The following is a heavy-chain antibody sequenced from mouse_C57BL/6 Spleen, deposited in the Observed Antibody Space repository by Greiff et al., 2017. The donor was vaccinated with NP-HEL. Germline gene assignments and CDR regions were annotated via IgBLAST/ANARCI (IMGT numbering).Heavy chain of an antibody. D-gene: IGHD2-4*01. CDR2: INPGSGGT. V-gene: IGHV1-54*01. CDR1: GYAFTNYL. CDR3: ARSDDYPFAY. Sequence: QVQLQQSGAELVRPGTSVKVSCKASGYAFTNYLIEWVKQRPGQGLEWIGVINPGSGGTNYNEKFKGKATLTADNSSSTAYMQLSSLTSEDSAVYFCARSDDYPFAYWGQGTLVTVSA. J-gene: IGHJ3*01.